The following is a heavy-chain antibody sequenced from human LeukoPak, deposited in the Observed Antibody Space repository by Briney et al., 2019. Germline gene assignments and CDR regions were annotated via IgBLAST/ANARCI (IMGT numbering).Heavy chain of an antibody. CDR1: GGSITNYY. CDR2: IHYSGST. D-gene: IGHD4-11*01. Sequence: PSETLSLTCTVSGGSITNYYWTWIRQPPGKGLEWIGYIHYSGSTNYNPSLKSRVTISVDTSKNQFSLKLSSVTAADTAVYYCARASVTYYYYYYMDVWGKGATVTVSS. CDR3: ARASVTYYYYYYMDV. J-gene: IGHJ6*03. V-gene: IGHV4-59*01.